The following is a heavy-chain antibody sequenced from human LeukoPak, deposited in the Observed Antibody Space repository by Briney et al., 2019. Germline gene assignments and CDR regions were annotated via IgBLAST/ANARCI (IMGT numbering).Heavy chain of an antibody. V-gene: IGHV1-8*03. CDR1: GYTFTNYD. CDR2: MNPKSGYT. CDR3: ARGIVGAAGAFDI. Sequence: ASVKVSCRASGYTFTNYDINWVRQATGQGLEWMGWMNPKSGYTGYAQKFQGRVTITRDTSISTAYMELRGLRSEDTAVYYCARGIVGAAGAFDIWGQGTMVTVSS. D-gene: IGHD1-26*01. J-gene: IGHJ3*02.